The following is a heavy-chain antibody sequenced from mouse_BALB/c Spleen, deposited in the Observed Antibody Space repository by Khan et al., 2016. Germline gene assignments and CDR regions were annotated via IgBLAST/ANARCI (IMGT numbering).Heavy chain of an antibody. D-gene: IGHD2-10*02. CDR2: IWSGGRT. Sequence: QVQLKQSGPGLVQPSQSLSITCTVSGFSLSSYGVHWVRQSPGKGLEWLGVIWSGGRTDYNAAFKSRLNISKDNSKSQVFFKMNSLQANDTAIYYCARNRYGNYYFAYWGQGTLVTVSA. V-gene: IGHV2-2*02. CDR1: GFSLSSYG. J-gene: IGHJ3*01. CDR3: ARNRYGNYYFAY.